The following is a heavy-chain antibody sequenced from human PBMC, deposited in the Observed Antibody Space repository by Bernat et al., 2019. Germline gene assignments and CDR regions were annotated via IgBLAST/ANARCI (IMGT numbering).Heavy chain of an antibody. CDR2: INPSGGST. Sequence: QVQLVQSGAEVKKPGASVKVSCKASGYTFTSYYMHWVRQAPGQGLEWMGIINPSGGSTSYAQKFQGRVTMTRDTSTSTVYMELSSLRSEDTAVYYCARDTAPNYYDSSGFDAFDIWGQGTMVTVSS. V-gene: IGHV1-46*03. CDR3: ARDTAPNYYDSSGFDAFDI. J-gene: IGHJ3*02. D-gene: IGHD3-22*01. CDR1: GYTFTSYY.